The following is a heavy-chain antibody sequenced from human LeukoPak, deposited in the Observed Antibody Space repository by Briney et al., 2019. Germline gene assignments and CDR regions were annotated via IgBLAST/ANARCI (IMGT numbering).Heavy chain of an antibody. V-gene: IGHV3-74*01. CDR2: ISTDGSST. CDR1: GFTFSRYW. J-gene: IGHJ6*02. D-gene: IGHD2/OR15-2a*01. CDR3: ASYLTSIPSGMDV. Sequence: PGGSLRLSCAASGFTFSRYWMHWLRQAPGKGLVWVSRISTDGSSTSYADSVKGRFIISRDNGKNTLYLQMNSLRAEDTAVYYCASYLTSIPSGMDVWGQGTTVTVSS.